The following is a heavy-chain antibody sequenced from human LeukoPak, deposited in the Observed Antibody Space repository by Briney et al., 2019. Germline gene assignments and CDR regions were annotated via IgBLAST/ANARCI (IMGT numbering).Heavy chain of an antibody. D-gene: IGHD3-3*01. CDR3: ARDGVRFLEWLLFDY. V-gene: IGHV1-18*01. Sequence: ASVKVSCKASGGTFSSYAISWVRQAPGQGLEWMGWISAYNGDTNYAQKLQGRVTMTTDTSTSTAYMELRSLRSDDTAVYYCARDGVRFLEWLLFDYWGQGTLVTVSS. J-gene: IGHJ4*02. CDR1: GGTFSSYA. CDR2: ISAYNGDT.